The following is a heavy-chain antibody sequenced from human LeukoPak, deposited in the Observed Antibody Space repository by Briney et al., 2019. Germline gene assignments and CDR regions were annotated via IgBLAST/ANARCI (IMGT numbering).Heavy chain of an antibody. V-gene: IGHV1-2*02. CDR1: GYTFNVYY. CDR2: INPYSGDT. Sequence: GASVKVPRKASGYTFNVYYMHWVRQAPGQGLEWMGWINPYSGDTNSAQKFQARVTMTTDTSINTTYMEVSRLRSDDTAVYYCARAVRSFCTSGVCSVRGYYGMDVWGQGTTVIVSS. D-gene: IGHD2-8*01. CDR3: ARAVRSFCTSGVCSVRGYYGMDV. J-gene: IGHJ6*02.